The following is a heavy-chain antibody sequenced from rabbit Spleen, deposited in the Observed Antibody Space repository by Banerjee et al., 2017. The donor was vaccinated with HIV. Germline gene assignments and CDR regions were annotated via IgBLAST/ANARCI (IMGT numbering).Heavy chain of an antibody. Sequence: QSLEESGGDLVKPGASLTLSCKASGFDFSNYGVSWVRRAPGKGLEWIGYIEPIFGNTYYANWVNGRFTISSHNAQNTLYLQLSSLTAADTATYFCVRDQAGDADYGPYYLNLWGQGTLVTVS. CDR1: GFDFSNYG. CDR2: IEPIFGNT. CDR3: VRDQAGDADYGPYYLNL. V-gene: IGHV1S7*01. D-gene: IGHD2-1*01. J-gene: IGHJ4*01.